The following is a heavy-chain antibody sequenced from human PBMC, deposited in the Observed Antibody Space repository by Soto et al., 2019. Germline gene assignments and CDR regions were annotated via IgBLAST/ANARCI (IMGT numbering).Heavy chain of an antibody. CDR3: AIANYGDDDY. D-gene: IGHD4-17*01. V-gene: IGHV1-18*01. Sequence: QVQLVQSGAEVKKPGASVKVSCKTSGDTFSRSTISGVRQAPGQGLEWMGWISAYSGNVKYAWKFQDRVTMTTDTSTSTAYVELRSLRFDDTAVYYCAIANYGDDDYWGQGTLGTVSS. CDR2: ISAYSGNV. CDR1: GDTFSRST. J-gene: IGHJ4*02.